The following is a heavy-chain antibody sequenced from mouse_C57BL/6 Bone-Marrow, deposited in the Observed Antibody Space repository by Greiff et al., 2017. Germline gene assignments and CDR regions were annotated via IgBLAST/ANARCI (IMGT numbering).Heavy chain of an antibody. CDR2: IYPSDSET. Sequence: VKLMQPGAELVRPGSSVKLSCKASGYTFTSYWMDWVKQRPGQGLEWIGNIYPSDSETHYNQKFKDKATLTVDKSSSTAYMQLSSLTSEDSAVYYCARGAYIFYYAMDYWGQGTSVTVSS. J-gene: IGHJ4*01. V-gene: IGHV1-61*01. CDR1: GYTFTSYW. CDR3: ARGAYIFYYAMDY.